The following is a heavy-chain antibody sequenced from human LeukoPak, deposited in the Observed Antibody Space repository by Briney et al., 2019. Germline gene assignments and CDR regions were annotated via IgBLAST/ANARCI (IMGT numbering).Heavy chain of an antibody. D-gene: IGHD4/OR15-4a*01. CDR2: ISSSSSNI. V-gene: IGHV3-48*01. CDR3: ATIGANWTFVFDY. Sequence: GGSLRLSCAASGFTFSSYTVHWVRQAPGKGLEWVSYISSSSSNIYYADSVKGRFTISRDNAKNSLYLQMNSLRAEDTAVYFCATIGANWTFVFDYWGQGTLVTVSS. J-gene: IGHJ4*02. CDR1: GFTFSSYT.